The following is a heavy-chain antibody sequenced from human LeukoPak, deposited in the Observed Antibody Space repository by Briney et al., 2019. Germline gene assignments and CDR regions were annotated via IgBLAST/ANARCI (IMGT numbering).Heavy chain of an antibody. CDR3: ARDHRAYYDFWSGDYYFDY. CDR1: GGTFSSYT. V-gene: IGHV1-69*04. CDR2: IIPILGIA. Sequence: SVKVSCKASGGTFSSYTISWVRQAPGQGLEWMGRIIPILGIANYAQKFQGRVTITADKSASTAYMELSSLRSEDTAVYYCARDHRAYYDFWSGDYYFDYWGQGTLVTVSS. D-gene: IGHD3-3*01. J-gene: IGHJ4*02.